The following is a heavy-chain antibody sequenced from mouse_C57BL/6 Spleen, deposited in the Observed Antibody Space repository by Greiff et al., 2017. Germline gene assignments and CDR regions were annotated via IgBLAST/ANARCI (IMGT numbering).Heavy chain of an antibody. J-gene: IGHJ3*01. CDR2: FHPYNDDT. V-gene: IGHV1-47*01. D-gene: IGHD1-1*01. CDR1: GYTFTTYP. CDR3: ARNYYGSSYGFAY. Sequence: QVHVKQSGAELVKPGASVKMSCKASGYTFTTYPIEWMKQNHGKSLEWIGNFHPYNDDTKYNEKFKGKATLTVEKSSSTVYLELSRLTSDDSAVYYCARNYYGSSYGFAYWGQGTLVTVSA.